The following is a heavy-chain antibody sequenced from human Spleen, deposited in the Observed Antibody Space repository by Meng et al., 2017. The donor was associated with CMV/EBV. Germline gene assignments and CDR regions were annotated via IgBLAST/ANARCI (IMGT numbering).Heavy chain of an antibody. V-gene: IGHV4-30-4*08. CDR3: ARQVAQQLVGTNWFDP. Sequence: QWLRPGSGPGVMKPSPTLSLTCTVSGGSISSGDYYWSWIRQPPGKGLEWIGYIYYSGSTYYNPSLKSRVTISVDTSKNQFSLKLSSVTAADTAVYYCARQVAQQLVGTNWFDPWGQGTLVTVSS. CDR1: GGSISSGDYY. J-gene: IGHJ5*02. D-gene: IGHD6-13*01. CDR2: IYYSGST.